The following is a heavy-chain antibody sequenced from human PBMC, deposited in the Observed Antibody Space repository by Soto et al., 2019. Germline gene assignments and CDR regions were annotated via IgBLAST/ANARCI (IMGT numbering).Heavy chain of an antibody. CDR3: ARVSYSSSWSYYYYYGMDV. J-gene: IGHJ6*02. Sequence: PGXSLRLSCAASGFTLSSYSLNWFRQAPGNGLEWVSSISSSSSYIYYADSVKGRFTISRDNAKNSLYLQMNSLRAEDTAVYYCARVSYSSSWSYYYYYGMDVWGQGTTVTVSS. CDR1: GFTLSSYS. CDR2: ISSSSSYI. V-gene: IGHV3-21*01. D-gene: IGHD6-13*01.